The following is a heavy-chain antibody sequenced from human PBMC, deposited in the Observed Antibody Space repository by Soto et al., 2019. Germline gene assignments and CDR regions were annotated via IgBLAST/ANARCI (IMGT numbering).Heavy chain of an antibody. CDR1: GGTFSGHA. J-gene: IGHJ4*02. V-gene: IGHV1-69*06. CDR2: IIPIFGTS. CDR3: ASGLPYFDTGGPWSFDY. D-gene: IGHD3-22*01. Sequence: QVQLVQSGAEVRKPRSSVKVSCKSSGGTFSGHALSWVRQAPGQGLEWMGGIIPIFGTSTYAQKFQGRVTITADTSTRTAYMELTSLRSEDTAVYYCASGLPYFDTGGPWSFDYWGQGSLVTVSS.